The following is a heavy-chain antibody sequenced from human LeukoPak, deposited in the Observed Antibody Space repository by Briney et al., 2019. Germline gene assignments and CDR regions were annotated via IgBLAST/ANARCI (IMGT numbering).Heavy chain of an antibody. J-gene: IGHJ5*02. CDR3: ARVPGVRGVWFDP. Sequence: SETLSLTCTVSGGSISSGGYYWSWIRQHPGKGLEWIGYIYYSRSTYYNPSLKSRVTISVDTSKNQFSLKLSSVTAADTAVYYCARVPGVRGVWFDPWGQGTLVTVSS. CDR2: IYYSRST. CDR1: GGSISSGGYY. V-gene: IGHV4-31*03. D-gene: IGHD3-10*01.